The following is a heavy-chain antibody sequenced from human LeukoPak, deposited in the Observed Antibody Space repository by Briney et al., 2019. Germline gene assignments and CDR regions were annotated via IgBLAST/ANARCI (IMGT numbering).Heavy chain of an antibody. CDR1: GFTFDDYA. CDR3: AKSDCGTIGCKLLNY. D-gene: IGHD2-21*01. J-gene: IGHJ4*02. CDR2: INSGGDAT. Sequence: PGRSLRLSCAASGFTFDDYAMHWVRQAPGKGLDWVSAINSGGDATKYADSVKGRFTISRDNSKNTLSLQLNSLRAEDTAVYYCAKSDCGTIGCKLLNYWGQGTLVTVSS. V-gene: IGHV3-23*01.